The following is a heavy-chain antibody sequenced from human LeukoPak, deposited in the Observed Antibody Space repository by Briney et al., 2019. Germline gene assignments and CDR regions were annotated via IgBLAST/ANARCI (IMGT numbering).Heavy chain of an antibody. D-gene: IGHD1-26*01. J-gene: IGHJ4*02. CDR1: GFIFSSYA. CDR3: AKDPNEWELLEYYFDY. Sequence: GSLRLSCSASGFIFSSYAMHWVRQAPGKGLEWVAVISYDGSKIYYADFVKGRFTISRDNSKNTLYLQMNSLRAEDTAVYYCAKDPNEWELLEYYFDYWGQGTLVTVSS. CDR2: ISYDGSKI. V-gene: IGHV3-30-3*01.